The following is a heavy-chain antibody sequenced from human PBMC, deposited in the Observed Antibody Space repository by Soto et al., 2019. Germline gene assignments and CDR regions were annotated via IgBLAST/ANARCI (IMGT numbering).Heavy chain of an antibody. Sequence: GGSLRLSCAASGFTFDDYAMHWVRQAPGKGLEWVSGISWNSGSIGYADSVKGRFTISRDNAKNSLYLQMNSLRAEDTALYYCAKDFFPGDYYYYYMDVWGKGTTVTVSS. CDR2: ISWNSGSI. J-gene: IGHJ6*03. CDR1: GFTFDDYA. CDR3: AKDFFPGDYYYYYMDV. V-gene: IGHV3-9*01. D-gene: IGHD7-27*01.